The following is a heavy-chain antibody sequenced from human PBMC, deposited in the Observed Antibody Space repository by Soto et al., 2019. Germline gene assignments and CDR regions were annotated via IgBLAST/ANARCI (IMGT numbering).Heavy chain of an antibody. CDR1: GFTFEDYA. J-gene: IGHJ3*02. CDR2: ISWDSRSV. D-gene: IGHD6-6*01. CDR3: AKDSIRRSFSRSSTRARDAFDI. Sequence: EVHLVESGGGLVQPGGSLRLSFAVSGFTFEDYAMHWVRQAPGKGLEWVSGISWDSRSVAYADSVKGRFTISRDNAENSLHLQMNSLRAEDTAVYYCAKDSIRRSFSRSSTRARDAFDIWGQGTMVTVSS. V-gene: IGHV3-9*01.